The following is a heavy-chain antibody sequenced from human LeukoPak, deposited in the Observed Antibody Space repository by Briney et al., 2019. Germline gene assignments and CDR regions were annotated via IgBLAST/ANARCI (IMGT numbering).Heavy chain of an antibody. V-gene: IGHV4-39*07. Sequence: SETLSLTCTVSGGSISSSSYYWGWIRQPPGKGLEWIGSIYYSGSTYYNPSLKSRVTISVDTSKNQFSLKLSSVTAADTAVYYCARDDYSNFGLDYWGQGTLVTVSS. D-gene: IGHD4-11*01. CDR1: GGSISSSSYY. J-gene: IGHJ4*02. CDR3: ARDDYSNFGLDY. CDR2: IYYSGST.